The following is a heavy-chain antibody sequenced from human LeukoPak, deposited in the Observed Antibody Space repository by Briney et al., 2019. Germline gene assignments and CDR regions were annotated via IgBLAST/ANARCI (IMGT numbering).Heavy chain of an antibody. CDR2: IYYSGST. D-gene: IGHD3-10*01. Sequence: PSETLSLTCTVSGGSVSSGSYYWSWIRQPPGKVLEWIGYIYYSGSTNYNPSLKSRVTISVDTSKNQFSLKLSSVTAAYTAVYYCARVSYGSGSNFDYWGQGTLVTVSS. J-gene: IGHJ4*02. V-gene: IGHV4-61*01. CDR3: ARVSYGSGSNFDY. CDR1: GGSVSSGSYY.